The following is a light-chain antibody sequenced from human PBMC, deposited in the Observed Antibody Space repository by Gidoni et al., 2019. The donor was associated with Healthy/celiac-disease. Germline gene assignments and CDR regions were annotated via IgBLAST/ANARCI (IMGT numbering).Light chain of an antibody. CDR2: AAS. J-gene: IGKJ3*01. Sequence: DIQMTQSPTSLSASVVDIVTITCRASQTISNYLNWYQQKPGKAPKLVIYAASSLQIVVPSRFSGSVSVTDFSLTISSLQPEDFATYYCQQSYSTPETFGPXTKVDIK. CDR1: QTISNY. CDR3: QQSYSTPET. V-gene: IGKV1-39*01.